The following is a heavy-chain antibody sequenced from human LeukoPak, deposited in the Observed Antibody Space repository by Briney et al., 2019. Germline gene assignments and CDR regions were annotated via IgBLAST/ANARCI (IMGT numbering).Heavy chain of an antibody. D-gene: IGHD3-3*01. CDR3: AREGVGDDTIFGVVADSFDY. Sequence: ASVKVSCKASGGTFSSYAISWVRQAPGQGLEWMGGIIPIFGTANYAQKFQGRVTITRNTSISTAYMELSSLRSEDTAVYYCAREGVGDDTIFGVVADSFDYWGQGTLVTVSS. V-gene: IGHV1-69*05. CDR2: IIPIFGTA. J-gene: IGHJ4*02. CDR1: GGTFSSYA.